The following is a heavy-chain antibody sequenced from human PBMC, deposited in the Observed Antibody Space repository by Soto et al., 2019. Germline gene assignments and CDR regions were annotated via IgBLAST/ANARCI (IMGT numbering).Heavy chain of an antibody. D-gene: IGHD6-13*01. Sequence: PVGSLRLSCAASGFTFSSYAMSWVRQAPGKGLEWVSAISGSGGSTYYADSVKGRFTISRDNSKNTLYLQMNSLRAEDTAVYYCAKTGTYSSSGYVDYYYGMDVWGQGTTVNVSS. V-gene: IGHV3-23*01. CDR1: GFTFSSYA. CDR3: AKTGTYSSSGYVDYYYGMDV. CDR2: ISGSGGST. J-gene: IGHJ6*02.